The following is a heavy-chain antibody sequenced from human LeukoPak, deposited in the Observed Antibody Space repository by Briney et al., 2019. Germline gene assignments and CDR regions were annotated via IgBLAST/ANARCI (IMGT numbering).Heavy chain of an antibody. D-gene: IGHD2-2*01. CDR3: AKGASDIVVVTSIHYFDY. CDR1: GFTFSSYS. Sequence: GGSLRLSCAASGFTFSSYSMNWVRQAPGKGLEWVSSISSSSSCIYYADSVKGRFTISRDNAKNSLYLQMNSLRGKDTAVYYCAKGASDIVVVTSIHYFDYWGQGTLVTVSS. CDR2: ISSSSSCI. V-gene: IGHV3-21*01. J-gene: IGHJ4*02.